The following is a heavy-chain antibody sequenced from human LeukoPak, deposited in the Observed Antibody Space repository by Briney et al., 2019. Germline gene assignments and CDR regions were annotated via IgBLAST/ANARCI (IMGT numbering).Heavy chain of an antibody. CDR1: GFTFSSYS. Sequence: GGSLRLSCAASGFTFSSYSMNWVRQAPGKGLEWVSSISSSSNYTYYADSMKGRFTISRDNAKNSLYLQMNSLRAEDTAVYYCARAYGGNPKPFDYWGQGTLVTVSS. V-gene: IGHV3-21*01. J-gene: IGHJ4*02. CDR2: ISSSSNYT. D-gene: IGHD4-23*01. CDR3: ARAYGGNPKPFDY.